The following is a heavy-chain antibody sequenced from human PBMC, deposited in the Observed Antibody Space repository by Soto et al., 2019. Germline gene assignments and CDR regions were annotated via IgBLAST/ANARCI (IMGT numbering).Heavy chain of an antibody. CDR1: GFSFSSYL. CDR2: ISDSGGST. V-gene: IGHV3-23*01. D-gene: IGHD3-9*01. J-gene: IGHJ4*02. Sequence: GGSLRLSCAASGFSFSSYLMNWVRQPPGKGLEWVSGISDSGGSTTYADSVKGRFTISRDNSKKTLYLQMNSLRAEDTAIYYCAQIKRHVDWLPDYWGQGTLVTVSS. CDR3: AQIKRHVDWLPDY.